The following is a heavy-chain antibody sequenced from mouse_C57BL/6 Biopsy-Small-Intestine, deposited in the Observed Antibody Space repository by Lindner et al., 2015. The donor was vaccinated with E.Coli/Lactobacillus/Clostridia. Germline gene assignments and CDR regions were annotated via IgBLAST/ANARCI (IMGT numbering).Heavy chain of an antibody. D-gene: IGHD2-10*01. CDR3: ARGRNAYYFDH. CDR2: IGRMGRINPNSGDT. J-gene: IGHJ3*01. CDR1: GYTFTDYY. Sequence: SVKVSCKASGYTFTDYYIHWVRQAPGQGLEWMGRIGRMGRINPNSGDTKYAQKFQARVTMTRDTSISTAYLELSSLTSDDTAVYYCARGRNAYYFDHWGPGTLVTVSS. V-gene: IGHV1-84*02.